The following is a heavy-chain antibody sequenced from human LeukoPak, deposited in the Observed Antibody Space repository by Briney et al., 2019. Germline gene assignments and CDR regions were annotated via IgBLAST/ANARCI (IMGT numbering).Heavy chain of an antibody. CDR3: ARVEGDRPAAMPEGGPNNYYYYGMDV. V-gene: IGHV5-51*01. CDR1: GYSFTSYW. J-gene: IGHJ6*02. CDR2: IYLGDSDT. D-gene: IGHD2-2*01. Sequence: GESLKISCKGSGYSFTSYWIGWVRQMPGKVLEWRGIIYLGDSDTRYSQSFQGHATTSADKSISTAYPQWSSLKASDSAMYYCARVEGDRPAAMPEGGPNNYYYYGMDVWGQGTTVTVSS.